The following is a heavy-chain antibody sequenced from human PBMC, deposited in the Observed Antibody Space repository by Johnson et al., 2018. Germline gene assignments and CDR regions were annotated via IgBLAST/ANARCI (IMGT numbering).Heavy chain of an antibody. D-gene: IGHD1-14*01. J-gene: IGHJ3*02. Sequence: VQLVESGGGVVQPGRSLRLSCAASGFTFSSFAMHWVRQAPGKGLDWVALISYDGSNKYYSDSVKGRFIISRDNSKNTLSLQMNSLRAEDTAVYYCARDRSWTPLNAFDIWGQGTMVTVSS. CDR3: ARDRSWTPLNAFDI. CDR2: ISYDGSNK. CDR1: GFTFSSFA. V-gene: IGHV3-30-3*01.